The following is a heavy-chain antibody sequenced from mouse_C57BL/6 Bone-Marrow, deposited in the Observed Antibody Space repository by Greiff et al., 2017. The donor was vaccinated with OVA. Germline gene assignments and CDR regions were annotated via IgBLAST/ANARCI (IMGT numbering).Heavy chain of an antibody. Sequence: VQLQQPGAELVMPGASVKLSCKASGYTFTSYWMHWVKQRPGQGLEWIGEIDPSDSYTNYNQKFKGKSTLTVDKSSSTAYMQLSSLTSEDSAVYYCARETTVVNWYFDVGGTGTTVTVSS. CDR2: IDPSDSYT. D-gene: IGHD1-1*01. CDR3: ARETTVVNWYFDV. CDR1: GYTFTSYW. V-gene: IGHV1-69*01. J-gene: IGHJ1*03.